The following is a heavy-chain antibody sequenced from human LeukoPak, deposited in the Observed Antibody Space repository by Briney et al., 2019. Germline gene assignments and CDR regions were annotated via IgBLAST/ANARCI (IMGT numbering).Heavy chain of an antibody. CDR3: ARGGLLVSRGNSDY. CDR2: INHSGST. CDR1: GGSFSGYY. V-gene: IGHV4-34*01. D-gene: IGHD3-22*01. Sequence: PSETLSLTWAVYGGSFSGYYWSWIRQPPGKGLEWIGEINHSGSTNYNPSLKSRVTISVDTSKNQFSLKLSSVTAADTAVYYCARGGLLVSRGNSDYWGQGTLVTVSS. J-gene: IGHJ4*02.